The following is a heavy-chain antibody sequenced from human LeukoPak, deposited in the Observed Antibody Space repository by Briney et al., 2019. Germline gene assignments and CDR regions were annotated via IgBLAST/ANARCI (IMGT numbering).Heavy chain of an antibody. CDR1: GFTFSRYD. Sequence: GGSLRLSCAASGFTFSRYDMHWVRQAPGKGLEWVSAISGSGGSTYYADSVKGRFTISRDNSKNTLYLQMNSLRAEDTAVYYCAKGLLGAAATQNWFDPWGQGTLVTVSS. V-gene: IGHV3-23*01. D-gene: IGHD6-13*01. J-gene: IGHJ5*02. CDR3: AKGLLGAAATQNWFDP. CDR2: ISGSGGST.